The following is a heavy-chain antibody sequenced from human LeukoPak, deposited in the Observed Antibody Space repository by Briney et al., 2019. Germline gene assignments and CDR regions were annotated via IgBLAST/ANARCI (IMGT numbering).Heavy chain of an antibody. V-gene: IGHV4-4*07. CDR3: GRQGYTASYYFLDF. J-gene: IGHJ4*02. Sequence: SETLSLTCTVSSGSINSYYWGWVRQPPGKGLEWIGRIYTTGATQYNPSLKSRVTMSIDTSANQFSLNLRSMTAADTAVYYCGRQGYTASYYFLDFWSQGTLVAVS. CDR1: SGSINSYY. CDR2: IYTTGAT. D-gene: IGHD1-26*01.